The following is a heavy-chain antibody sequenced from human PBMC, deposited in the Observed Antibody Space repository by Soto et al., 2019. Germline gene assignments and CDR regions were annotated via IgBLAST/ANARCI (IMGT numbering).Heavy chain of an antibody. D-gene: IGHD4-17*01. CDR2: FDPEDGET. CDR3: ETHLYGDYEYYYYYCYMDV. Sequence: ASVKVSGKVSGYTLTELSMHWGRQAPGKGLEGMGGFDPEDGETIYAQKCQGRVTMTEDRATDTAYMELSSLRSENTAVYYCETHLYGDYEYYYYYCYMDVWGKGTTVTVSS. J-gene: IGHJ6*03. CDR1: GYTLTELS. V-gene: IGHV1-24*01.